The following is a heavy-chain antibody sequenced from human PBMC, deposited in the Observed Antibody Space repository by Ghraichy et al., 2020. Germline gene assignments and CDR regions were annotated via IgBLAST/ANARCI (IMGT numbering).Heavy chain of an antibody. D-gene: IGHD3-10*01. CDR1: GGSFSGYY. J-gene: IGHJ4*02. V-gene: IGHV4-34*01. CDR3: ARGLPSYGSGSYYNRPQPRLDY. CDR2: INHSGST. Sequence: SQTLSLTCAVYGGSFSGYYWSWIRQPPGKGLEWIGEINHSGSTNYNPSLKSRVTISVDTSKNQFSLTLSSVTAADTAVYYCARGLPSYGSGSYYNRPQPRLDYWGQGTLVTVSS.